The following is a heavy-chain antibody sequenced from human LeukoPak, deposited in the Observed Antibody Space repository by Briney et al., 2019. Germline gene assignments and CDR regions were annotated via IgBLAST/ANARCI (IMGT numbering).Heavy chain of an antibody. CDR1: GFSFSDYA. D-gene: IGHD3-22*01. V-gene: IGHV3-23*01. J-gene: IGHJ1*01. Sequence: GGSLRLSCAASGFSFSDYAMVWVRQAPRKGLEWVSEISSGGHDATFYADSVKGRFPVSRDNSKTTLNLKMNFLKVEEPPLFYCAKDGLSYDTSTHIYHVDHGGQGTLVTVSS. CDR2: ISSGGHDAT. CDR3: AKDGLSYDTSTHIYHVDH.